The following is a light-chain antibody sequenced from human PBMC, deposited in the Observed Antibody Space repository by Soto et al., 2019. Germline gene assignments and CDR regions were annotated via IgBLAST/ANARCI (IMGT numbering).Light chain of an antibody. CDR3: MQDTYWPRLT. CDR2: KVS. V-gene: IGKV2D-30*01. J-gene: IGKJ4*01. CDR1: QRLVYSDGNTY. Sequence: DVVMTQSPLSLPVTLGLPASISCRSSQRLVYSDGNTYLNWFHQRPGQSPRRLIYKVSNWDSGDQDRCSVRGSGTDFTLKIRGVVAEDVGVYYCMQDTYWPRLTFGGGTKMEIK.